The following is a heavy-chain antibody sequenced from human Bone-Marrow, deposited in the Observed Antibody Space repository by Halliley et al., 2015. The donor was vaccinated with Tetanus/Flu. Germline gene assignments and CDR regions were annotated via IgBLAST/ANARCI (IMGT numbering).Heavy chain of an antibody. V-gene: IGHV4-34*01. CDR3: ARLGDSSGWYGGVFH. Sequence: LSLTCAVNAGSFTVYSWAWIRQSPGKGLEWIGDINYSGVTKYNPSLQSRVSISVDTSKRQFSLSLKSMTAADAAVYYCARLGDSSGWYGGVFHWGQGTLVTVST. CDR1: AGSFTVYS. J-gene: IGHJ4*02. D-gene: IGHD6-19*01. CDR2: INYSGVT.